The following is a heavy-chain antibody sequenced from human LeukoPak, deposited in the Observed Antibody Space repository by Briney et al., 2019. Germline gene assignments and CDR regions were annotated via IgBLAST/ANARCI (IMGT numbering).Heavy chain of an antibody. J-gene: IGHJ4*02. CDR1: GDSISGYY. V-gene: IGHV4-59*01. CDR3: ARLRNYCDY. Sequence: SETLSLTCTVSGDSISGYYWTWMRQPPGKGLEWIGYIYSSGSTKYNPSLESRLSISIDTSKNQSSLKLSSVTAADTAVYFCARLRNYCDYWGQGTLVTVSS. D-gene: IGHD4-17*01. CDR2: IYSSGST.